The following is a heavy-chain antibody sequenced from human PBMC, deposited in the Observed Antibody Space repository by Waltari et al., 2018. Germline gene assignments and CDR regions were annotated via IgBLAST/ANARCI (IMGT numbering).Heavy chain of an antibody. CDR3: ARGPLVGWASHYYYYYGMDV. CDR2: INHSGST. V-gene: IGHV4-34*01. CDR1: GGSFSGYY. J-gene: IGHJ6*02. D-gene: IGHD2-21*01. Sequence: QVQLQQWGAGLLKPSETLSLTCAVYGGSFSGYYWSWIRPPPGKGLGWIGEINHSGSTNYHPALKSRVTRSVDTSKTQFSLKLGSVTAAYTAVYYWARGPLVGWASHYYYYYGMDVWGQGTTVTVSS.